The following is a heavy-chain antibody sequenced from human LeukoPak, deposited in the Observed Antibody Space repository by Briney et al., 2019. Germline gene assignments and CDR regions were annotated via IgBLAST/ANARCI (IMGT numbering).Heavy chain of an antibody. CDR1: GGSFSGYY. J-gene: IGHJ4*02. V-gene: IGHV4-34*01. CDR3: ARTARDTTGARRGVLDY. CDR2: INHSGST. Sequence: SETLPLTCAVSGGSFSGYYWSWIRQPPGKGLEWIGEINHSGSTNYNPSLKSRVTISVDTSKNQFSLKLSSVTAADTAVYYCARTARDTTGARRGVLDYWGQGTLVTVSS. D-gene: IGHD1-1*01.